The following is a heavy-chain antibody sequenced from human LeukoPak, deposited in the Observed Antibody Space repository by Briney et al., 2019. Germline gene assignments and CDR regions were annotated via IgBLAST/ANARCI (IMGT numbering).Heavy chain of an antibody. CDR2: IIPILGIA. D-gene: IGHD3-22*01. CDR1: GGTFSSYA. CDR3: ARTKAYDSSGYYDPGYY. J-gene: IGHJ4*02. Sequence: GSSVKVSCKASGGTFSSYAIIWVRQAPGQGLEWMGRIIPILGIANYAQKFQGRVTITADKSTSTAYMELSSLRSEDTAVYYCARTKAYDSSGYYDPGYYWGQGTLVTVSS. V-gene: IGHV1-69*04.